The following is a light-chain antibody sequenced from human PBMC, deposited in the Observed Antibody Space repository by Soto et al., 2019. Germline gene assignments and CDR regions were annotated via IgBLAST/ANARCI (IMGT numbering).Light chain of an antibody. CDR1: QDISSY. CDR2: AAS. Sequence: DIQLTQSPSFLSASVGDRVTITCRASQDISSYLAWYQQKPGKAPKLLIYAASTLQSGVPSRFSGSGSGTEFTLTISSLQPEDFATYYCQQSFTTPSFGQGTRLEIK. V-gene: IGKV1-9*01. J-gene: IGKJ5*01. CDR3: QQSFTTPS.